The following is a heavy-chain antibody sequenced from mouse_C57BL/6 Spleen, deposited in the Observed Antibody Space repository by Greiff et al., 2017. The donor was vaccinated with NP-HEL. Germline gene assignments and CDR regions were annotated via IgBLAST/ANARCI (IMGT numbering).Heavy chain of an antibody. D-gene: IGHD4-1*01. CDR1: GYAFSSSW. Sequence: QVQLQQSGPELVKPGASVKISCKASGYAFSSSWMNWVKQRPGKGLEWIGRIYPGDGDTNYNGKFKGKAKLTADKSSSTAYMQLSSLTSEDSAVYFCAKTGKAMDYWGQGTSVTVSS. CDR3: AKTGKAMDY. J-gene: IGHJ4*01. CDR2: IYPGDGDT. V-gene: IGHV1-82*01.